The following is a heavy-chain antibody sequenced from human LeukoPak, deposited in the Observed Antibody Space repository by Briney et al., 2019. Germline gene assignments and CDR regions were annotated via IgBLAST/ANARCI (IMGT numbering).Heavy chain of an antibody. CDR2: ISGSGGNT. V-gene: IGHV3-23*01. J-gene: IGHJ4*02. CDR3: AKDIQCTY. Sequence: GRSLRLSCAASGFTFSSYAMTWVRQAPGKGLEWVSLISGSGGNTYYADSVKGRFTISRDNSKNTLYLQMNSLRAEDAAVYHCAKDIQCTYWGQGTLVTVSS. D-gene: IGHD2-21*01. CDR1: GFTFSSYA.